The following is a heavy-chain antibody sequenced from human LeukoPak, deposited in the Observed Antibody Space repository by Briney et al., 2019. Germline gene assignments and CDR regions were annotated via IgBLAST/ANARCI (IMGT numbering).Heavy chain of an antibody. CDR1: GFTFSSYS. D-gene: IGHD2-21*01. CDR2: ISSSSYI. J-gene: IGHJ4*02. CDR3: ARRPLGGDYFDY. V-gene: IGHV3-21*01. Sequence: GGSLRLSCAASGFTFSSYSMNWVRQAPGKGLEWVLSISSSSYIYYADSVKGRFTISRDNAKNSLYLQMDSLRAEDTAVYYCARRPLGGDYFDYWGQGTLVTVSS.